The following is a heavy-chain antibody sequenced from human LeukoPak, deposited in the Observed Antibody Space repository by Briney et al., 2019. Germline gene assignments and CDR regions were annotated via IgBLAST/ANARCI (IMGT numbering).Heavy chain of an antibody. V-gene: IGHV6-1*01. D-gene: IGHD2-15*01. CDR1: GDSVSSNSAA. CDR3: ARSNCSGGSCYSSGVDYYYMDV. Sequence: ASQTLSLTCAISGDSVSSNSAAWNWIRQSPSRGLEWLGRTYYRSKWYNDYAVSVKSRITINPDTSKNQFSLQLNSVTPEDTAVYYCARSNCSGGSCYSSGVDYYYMDVWGKGTTVTVSS. CDR2: TYYRSKWYN. J-gene: IGHJ6*03.